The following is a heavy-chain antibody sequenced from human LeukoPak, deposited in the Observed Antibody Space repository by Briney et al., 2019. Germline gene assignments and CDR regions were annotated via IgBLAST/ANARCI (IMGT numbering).Heavy chain of an antibody. CDR3: ARDGYSSAWRSVRYYFDY. Sequence: GGSLRLSCAASGFTFSSYAMHWVRQAPGKGLEFVARISYDGSSQYYADSVKGRFTISRDNSKNTLYLQMNSLRAEDTAVYYCARDGYSSAWRSVRYYFDYWGQGTLVTVSS. CDR1: GFTFSSYA. J-gene: IGHJ4*02. V-gene: IGHV3-30-3*01. CDR2: ISYDGSSQ. D-gene: IGHD6-19*01.